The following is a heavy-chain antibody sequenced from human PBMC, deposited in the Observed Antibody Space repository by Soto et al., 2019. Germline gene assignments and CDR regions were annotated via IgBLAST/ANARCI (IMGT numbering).Heavy chain of an antibody. CDR2: ISAYNGNT. CDR1: GYTFTSYG. CDR3: ARGASYLDY. J-gene: IGHJ4*02. Sequence: QVQLVQSGAEVKKPGASVKVSCKASGYTFTSYGISWVRQAPGQGLEWMGWISAYNGNTKYSKKLQGRVTMTTDTSTSTAEMELRWLMSDDTDVYYCARGASYLDYWGQGTLVTVSS. D-gene: IGHD5-12*01. V-gene: IGHV1-18*01.